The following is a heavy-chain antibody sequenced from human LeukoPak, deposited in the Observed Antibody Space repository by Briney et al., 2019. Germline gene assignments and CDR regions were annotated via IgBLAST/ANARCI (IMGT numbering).Heavy chain of an antibody. Sequence: SGPTLVKPTQTLTLTCSFSGFSLSSSGMGVAWIRQPPGKALEWLALIYWDDETRYRSRVTITKDTSKNQVVLTMTNMDPVDTATYYCAQTLPQKWLVSFDHWGPGILVTVSS. V-gene: IGHV2-5*02. CDR2: IYWDDET. CDR1: GFSLSSSGMG. D-gene: IGHD6-19*01. CDR3: AQTLPQKWLVSFDH. J-gene: IGHJ4*02.